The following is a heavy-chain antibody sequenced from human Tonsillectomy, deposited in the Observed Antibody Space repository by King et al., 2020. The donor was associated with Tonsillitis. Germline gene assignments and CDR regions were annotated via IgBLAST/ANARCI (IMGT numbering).Heavy chain of an antibody. CDR2: IIPILGIA. CDR3: ATAGGGQEIVTGYYSY. V-gene: IGHV1-69*04. J-gene: IGHJ4*02. Sequence: QLVQSGAEVKKPGSSVKVSCKASGGTFSSYAISWVRQAPGQGLEWMGRIIPILGIAIYAQKFQGRVTITADKSTSTAYMELSNLRAEDTAVYFCATAGGGQEIVTGYYSYWGQGALVTVSS. CDR1: GGTFSSYA. D-gene: IGHD3-9*01.